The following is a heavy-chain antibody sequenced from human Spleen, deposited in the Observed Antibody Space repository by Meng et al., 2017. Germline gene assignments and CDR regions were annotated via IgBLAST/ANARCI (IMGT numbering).Heavy chain of an antibody. D-gene: IGHD6-13*01. CDR2: IYWDDDK. CDR3: AHREYIAAGGAFDY. V-gene: IGHV2-5*02. J-gene: IGHJ4*02. Sequence: SGPTLVKPTQTLTLTCTFSGFSLSTNEMGVGWIRQPPGKALEWLAIIYWDDDKRYSPSLKSRLTITKDTSKNQVVLTMTNMDPVDTATYYFAHREYIAAGGAFDYWGQGTLVTVSS. CDR1: GFSLSTNEMG.